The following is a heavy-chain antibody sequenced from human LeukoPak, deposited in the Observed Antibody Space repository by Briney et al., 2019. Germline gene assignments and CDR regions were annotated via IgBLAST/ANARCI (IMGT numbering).Heavy chain of an antibody. CDR3: ARVAALSELRFLEWLPRPFQH. J-gene: IGHJ1*01. Sequence: GGSLRLSCAASGFTFSSYSMNWVRQAPGKGLEWVSSISSSSSYIYYADSVKGRFTISRDNAKNSLYLQMNSLRAEGTAVYYCARVAALSELRFLEWLPRPFQHWGQGTLVTVSS. CDR1: GFTFSSYS. V-gene: IGHV3-21*01. D-gene: IGHD3-3*01. CDR2: ISSSSSYI.